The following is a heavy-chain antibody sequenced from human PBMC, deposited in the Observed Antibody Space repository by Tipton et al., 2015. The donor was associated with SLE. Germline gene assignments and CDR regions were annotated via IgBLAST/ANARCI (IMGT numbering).Heavy chain of an antibody. CDR1: XFTXXSYX. CDR2: ISGSGXST. V-gene: IGHV3-23*01. D-gene: IGHD2-21*01. J-gene: IGHJ3*01. Sequence: SLRLSCAXSXFTXXSYXXXWVRQXXXKGXXWVSXISGSGXSTYYADSXKGRFAISRYNSKNTLYLQMNSLRAGXTAVYYCXXFPGXXXXXAF. CDR3: XXFPGXXXXXAF.